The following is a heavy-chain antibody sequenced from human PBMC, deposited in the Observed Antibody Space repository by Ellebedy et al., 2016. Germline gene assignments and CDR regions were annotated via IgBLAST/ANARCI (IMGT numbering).Heavy chain of an antibody. J-gene: IGHJ4*02. Sequence: GGSLRLSXAASGFTFSSYAMHWVRQAPGKGLEWVAVISYDGSNKYYADSVKGRFTISRDNSKNSLYLQMHSLRGEDTAVYYCARGLRGSGYSGYGPFDYWGQGTLVTVSS. CDR3: ARGLRGSGYSGYGPFDY. CDR1: GFTFSSYA. V-gene: IGHV3-30-3*01. D-gene: IGHD5-12*01. CDR2: ISYDGSNK.